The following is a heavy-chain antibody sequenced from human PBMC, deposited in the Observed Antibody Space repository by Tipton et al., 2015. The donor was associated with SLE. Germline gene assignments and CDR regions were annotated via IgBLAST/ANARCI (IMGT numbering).Heavy chain of an antibody. CDR3: ARDRVVAALNDAFDI. CDR1: GFTFSNYG. D-gene: IGHD2-15*01. V-gene: IGHV3-33*01. J-gene: IGHJ3*02. CDR2: IWYDESNK. Sequence: SLRLSCAASGFTFSNYGMHWVRQAPGKGLEWVAVIWYDESNKYYADSVKGRFTISRDNSKNTLYLQMNSLRAEDTAVYYCARDRVVAALNDAFDIWGQGTMVTVSS.